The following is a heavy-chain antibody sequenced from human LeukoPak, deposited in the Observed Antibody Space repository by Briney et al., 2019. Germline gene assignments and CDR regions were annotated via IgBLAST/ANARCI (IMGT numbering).Heavy chain of an antibody. CDR2: ISGSGGST. CDR3: AGDRVRGISDY. J-gene: IGHJ4*02. CDR1: GFTFSSYA. Sequence: GGSLRLSCAASGFTFSSYAMSWVRQAPGKGLEWVSGISGSGGSTYYADSVKGRFTISRDNSKNTLYLQMNSLRAEDTAVYYCAGDRVRGISDYWGQGTLVAVSS. V-gene: IGHV3-23*01. D-gene: IGHD3-10*01.